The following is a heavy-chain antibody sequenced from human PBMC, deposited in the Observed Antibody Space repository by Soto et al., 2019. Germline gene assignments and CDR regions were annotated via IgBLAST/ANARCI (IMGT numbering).Heavy chain of an antibody. CDR3: ASEGDGGIAAPPMFDP. V-gene: IGHV3-30*03. J-gene: IGHJ5*02. CDR1: GFTFNTYG. Sequence: PGGSLRLSCAASGFTFNTYGMHWVRQAPGKGLEWVAVISYDGSNKYYADSVKGRFTISRDNSKNTLYLQMNSLRAEDTAVYYCASEGDGGIAAPPMFDPWGQGTLVTVSS. D-gene: IGHD6-6*01. CDR2: ISYDGSNK.